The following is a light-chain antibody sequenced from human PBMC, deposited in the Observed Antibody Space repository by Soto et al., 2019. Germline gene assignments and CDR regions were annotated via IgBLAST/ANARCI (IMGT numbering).Light chain of an antibody. CDR2: LNSDGSH. CDR3: QTWGTGSWV. CDR1: SGHSSYA. Sequence: QLVLTQSPSASASLGASVKLTCTLSSGHSSYAIAWHQQQPEKGPRYLMKLNSDGSHSTGDGSPDRFSGSSSGAERYLTIASLQSEDEADYYCQTWGTGSWVFGGGTKLTVL. V-gene: IGLV4-69*01. J-gene: IGLJ3*02.